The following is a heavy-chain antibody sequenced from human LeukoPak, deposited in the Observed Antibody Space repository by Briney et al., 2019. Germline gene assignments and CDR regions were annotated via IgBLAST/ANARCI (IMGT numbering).Heavy chain of an antibody. D-gene: IGHD2-21*02. V-gene: IGHV6-1*01. CDR1: GDSVSSNSAA. J-gene: IGHJ3*02. CDR3: GSTSSAGSYCGGDCYGAFDI. CDR2: TYYRSKWYN. Sequence: SQTLSLTCAISGDSVSSNSAAWNRIRQSPSRGLEWLGRTYYRSKWYNDYAVSVKSRITINPDTSKNQFSLQLNSVTPEDTAVYYCGSTSSAGSYCGGDCYGAFDIWGQGTMVTVSS.